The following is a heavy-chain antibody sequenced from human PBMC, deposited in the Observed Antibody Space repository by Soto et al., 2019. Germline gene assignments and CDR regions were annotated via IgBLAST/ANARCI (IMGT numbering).Heavy chain of an antibody. D-gene: IGHD3-10*01. CDR3: ARGAHYYYGSGSYDPLDY. V-gene: IGHV1-69*01. Sequence: QVQLVQSGAEVKKPGSSVKVSCKASGGTFSSYAISWVRQAPGQGLEWMGGIIPIFGTANYAQKFQGRVTITADESTITAYMELSSLRSEDTAVYYCARGAHYYYGSGSYDPLDYWGQGTLVTVSS. CDR1: GGTFSSYA. J-gene: IGHJ4*02. CDR2: IIPIFGTA.